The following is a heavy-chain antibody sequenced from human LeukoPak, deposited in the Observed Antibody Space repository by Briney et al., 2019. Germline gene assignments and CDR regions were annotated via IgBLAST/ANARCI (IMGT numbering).Heavy chain of an antibody. CDR3: ARGGMTIAVALDY. Sequence: ASVKVSCKASGGTFSSYAISWVRQAPGQGLEWMGWISANNGNTNYAQKLRGRVTMTTDKSTSTAYMELRSLRSDDTAVYYCARGGMTIAVALDYWGQGTLVTVSS. CDR2: ISANNGNT. D-gene: IGHD6-19*01. J-gene: IGHJ4*02. V-gene: IGHV1-18*01. CDR1: GGTFSSYA.